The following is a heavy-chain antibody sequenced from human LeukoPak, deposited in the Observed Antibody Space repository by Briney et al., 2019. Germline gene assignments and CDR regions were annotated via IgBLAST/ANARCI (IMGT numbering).Heavy chain of an antibody. Sequence: SETLSLTCAVYGGSFSDYYWSWIRQPPGKGLEWIGEINHSGSTNYNPSLKSRVTISLDTSKSQFSLKVRYVTAADTAVYYCARGLNDSWTGENYWGQGTLVTVSS. D-gene: IGHD3-3*01. V-gene: IGHV4-34*01. CDR3: ARGLNDSWTGENY. CDR1: GGSFSDYY. CDR2: INHSGST. J-gene: IGHJ4*02.